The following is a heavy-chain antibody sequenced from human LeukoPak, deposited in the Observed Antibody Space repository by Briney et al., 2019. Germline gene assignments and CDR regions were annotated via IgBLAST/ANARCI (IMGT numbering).Heavy chain of an antibody. CDR1: GFTFSSYW. CDR3: AREDYGGNSGNFDY. Sequence: GGSLRLPCAASGFTFSSYWMSWVRQAPGKGLEWVANIKKDGREKYYVDPVKGRFTISRDNAKNSLYLQMNSLRAEDTAVYYCAREDYGGNSGNFDYWGQGTLVTVSS. D-gene: IGHD4-23*01. J-gene: IGHJ4*02. CDR2: IKKDGREK. V-gene: IGHV3-7*01.